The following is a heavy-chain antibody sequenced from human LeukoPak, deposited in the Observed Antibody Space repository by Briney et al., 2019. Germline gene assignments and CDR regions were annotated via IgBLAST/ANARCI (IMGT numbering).Heavy chain of an antibody. D-gene: IGHD2-2*01. V-gene: IGHV1-3*01. CDR2: INGASNNI. Sequence: ASVKVSCKASGYTFTSYTIHWVRQAPGQRLEWMGWINGASNNIRYSQKFQGRVTFTRDTSASTAYMELSSLRSEDTAIYYCVRQCSSSCFDYWGRGTLVTVSS. CDR3: VRQCSSSCFDY. CDR1: GYTFTSYT. J-gene: IGHJ4*02.